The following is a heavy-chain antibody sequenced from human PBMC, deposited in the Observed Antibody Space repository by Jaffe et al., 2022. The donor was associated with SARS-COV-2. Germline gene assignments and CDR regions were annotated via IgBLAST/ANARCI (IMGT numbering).Heavy chain of an antibody. CDR2: IYPGDSDT. CDR3: ARRERGYSDGSWYSWWFDP. J-gene: IGHJ5*02. CDR1: GSGLANYW. V-gene: IGHV5-51*01. Sequence: EVQLVQSGPEVKKPGESLKISCKDSGSGLANYWISWVRQMPGKGLECMGSIYPGDSDTRYNPSFEGQVTMSADKSTNTVFLEWSSLKTSDSATYYCARRERGYSDGSWYSWWFDPWGQGTPVTVSS. D-gene: IGHD2-15*01.